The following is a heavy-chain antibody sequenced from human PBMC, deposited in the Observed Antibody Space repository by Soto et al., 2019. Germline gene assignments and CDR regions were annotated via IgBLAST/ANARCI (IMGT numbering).Heavy chain of an antibody. V-gene: IGHV1-18*01. CDR3: ARHRNYDFWSGYNWFDP. CDR2: ISAYNGNT. Sequence: ASVKVSCKASGYTFTSYGISWVRQAPGQGLEWMGWISAYNGNTNYAQKLQGRVTMTTDTSTSTAYMELRSLRSDDTAVYYCARHRNYDFWSGYNWFDPWGQGTLVTVSS. D-gene: IGHD3-3*01. J-gene: IGHJ5*02. CDR1: GYTFTSYG.